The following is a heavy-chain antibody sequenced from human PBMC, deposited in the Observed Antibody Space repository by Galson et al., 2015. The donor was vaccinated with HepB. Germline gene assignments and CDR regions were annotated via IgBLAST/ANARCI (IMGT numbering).Heavy chain of an antibody. Sequence: SLRLSCAASGFSFSSYAMSWVRQAPGKGLEWVSAISGSGGSTYHAGSVKGRFTISRDNSKNTLYLQMNSLRAEDTAVYYCAKDRSYYDSSGYYRGPHFDYWGQGTLVTVSS. CDR2: ISGSGGST. V-gene: IGHV3-23*01. CDR1: GFSFSSYA. D-gene: IGHD3-22*01. J-gene: IGHJ4*02. CDR3: AKDRSYYDSSGYYRGPHFDY.